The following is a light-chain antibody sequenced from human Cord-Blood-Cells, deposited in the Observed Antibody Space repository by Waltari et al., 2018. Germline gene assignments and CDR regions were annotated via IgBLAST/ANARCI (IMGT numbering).Light chain of an antibody. CDR2: GAS. CDR1: QSVSSSY. Sequence: EIVFTQSPGNLSLSPGERATPACRASQSVSSSYLAWYQQKPGQAPRLLIYGASSRATGIPDRFSGSGSGTDFTLTISRLEPEDFAVYYCQQYGSSPYSFGQGTKLEIK. V-gene: IGKV3-20*01. J-gene: IGKJ2*03. CDR3: QQYGSSPYS.